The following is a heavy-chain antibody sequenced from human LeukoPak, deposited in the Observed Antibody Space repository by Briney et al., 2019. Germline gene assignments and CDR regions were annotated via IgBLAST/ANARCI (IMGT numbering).Heavy chain of an antibody. CDR2: IHYSGST. D-gene: IGHD3-22*01. Sequence: PSETLSLTCTVSGGSIGSYYWSWIRQPPGKGLEWIGYIHYSGSTNHNPSLKSRVTISVDTSKNQFSLKLSSVTAADTAVYYCACLTTADAFDIWGQGTMVTVSS. V-gene: IGHV4-59*01. CDR1: GGSIGSYY. J-gene: IGHJ3*02. CDR3: ACLTTADAFDI.